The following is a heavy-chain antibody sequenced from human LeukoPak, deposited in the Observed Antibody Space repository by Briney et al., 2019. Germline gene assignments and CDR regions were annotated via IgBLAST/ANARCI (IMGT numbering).Heavy chain of an antibody. CDR2: ISGSGGST. D-gene: IGHD3-22*01. Sequence: PGGSLRLSCAASGFTFSSYAMSWVRQAPGKGLEWVSAISGSGGSTYYADSVKGRFTISRDNSKDTLYLQMNSLRAEDTAVYYCAREPGYDSSGCFDYWGQGTLVTVSS. J-gene: IGHJ4*02. V-gene: IGHV3-23*01. CDR1: GFTFSSYA. CDR3: AREPGYDSSGCFDY.